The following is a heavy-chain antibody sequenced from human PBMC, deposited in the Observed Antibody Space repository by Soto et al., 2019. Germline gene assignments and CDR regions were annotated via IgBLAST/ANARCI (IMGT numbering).Heavy chain of an antibody. Sequence: QVHLVQSGAEMKKPGSSVRVSCEASGGTFTTSGFGWVRQAPGQGPEWMGGIIPIFGASNYAPKFQGRITISAHASTSTSSFEISSLKSDDTSTDDCERVPRSGWADDAFDVWGPGTLIIVSS. J-gene: IGHJ3*01. D-gene: IGHD2-15*01. V-gene: IGHV1-69*01. CDR1: GGTFTTSG. CDR2: IIPIFGAS. CDR3: ERVPRSGWADDAFDV.